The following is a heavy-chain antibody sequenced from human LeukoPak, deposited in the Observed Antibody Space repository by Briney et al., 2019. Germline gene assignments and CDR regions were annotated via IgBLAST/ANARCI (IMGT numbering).Heavy chain of an antibody. J-gene: IGHJ4*02. CDR2: ISSSSSYI. CDR1: GFTFTSYK. V-gene: IGHV3-21*01. CDR3: ARGHSNYGDYFDY. D-gene: IGHD4-11*01. Sequence: PGGSLRLSCAASGFTFTSYKMNWVRQAPGKGLEWVSSISSSSSYIYYADSVKGRFTISRDNAKNSLYLQMNSLRAEDTAVYYCARGHSNYGDYFDYWGQGTLVTVSS.